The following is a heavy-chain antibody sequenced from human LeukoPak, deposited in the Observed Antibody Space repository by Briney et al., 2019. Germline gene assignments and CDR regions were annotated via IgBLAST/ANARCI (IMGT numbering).Heavy chain of an antibody. CDR3: ARLRYFDGIRRAYYYYYGMDV. CDR1: GFTFSIYW. V-gene: IGHV3-7*01. J-gene: IGHJ6*02. CDR2: KKQYGSEK. D-gene: IGHD3-9*01. Sequence: GGSLRLSCGASGFTFSIYWMIWLRRARGKGLEWVANKKQYGSEKYYVDYVKGRFTISRDNDKNSLYLQMNSLRAEDTAVYYCARLRYFDGIRRAYYYYYGMDVWGQGTTVTVSS.